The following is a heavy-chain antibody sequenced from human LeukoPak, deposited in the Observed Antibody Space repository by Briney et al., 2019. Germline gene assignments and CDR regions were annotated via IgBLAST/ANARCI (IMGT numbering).Heavy chain of an antibody. V-gene: IGHV3-74*01. D-gene: IGHD3-10*01. CDR2: INSDGSTT. Sequence: GGSLRLSCAASGFTFSSYWMHWVRQAPGKGLVWVSRINSDGSTTNYADSVKGRFTISRDNAKNSLYLQIYSLRAQDTAVYYCARDTRFGALYDSSYHGMDVWGKGTTVTVSS. CDR3: ARDTRFGALYDSSYHGMDV. J-gene: IGHJ6*04. CDR1: GFTFSSYW.